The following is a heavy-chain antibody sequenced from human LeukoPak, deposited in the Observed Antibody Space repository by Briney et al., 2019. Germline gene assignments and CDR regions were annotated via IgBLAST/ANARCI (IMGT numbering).Heavy chain of an antibody. D-gene: IGHD6-6*01. Sequence: SETLSLTCTVSGGSISSYYWSWIRQTPGKGLEWIGDIYYSGSTNYNPSLKSRVTISVDTSKNQFSLKLSSVTAADTAVYYCARGTRSDSSSSNYYYYGMDVWGQGTTVTVSS. CDR3: ARGTRSDSSSSNYYYYGMDV. CDR1: GGSISSYY. J-gene: IGHJ6*02. CDR2: IYYSGST. V-gene: IGHV4-59*12.